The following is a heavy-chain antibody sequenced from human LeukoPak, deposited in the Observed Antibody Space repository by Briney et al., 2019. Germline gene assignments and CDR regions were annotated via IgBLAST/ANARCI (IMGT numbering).Heavy chain of an antibody. V-gene: IGHV4-34*01. D-gene: IGHD1-26*01. J-gene: IGHJ4*02. CDR3: AREMELELNSFDY. CDR2: INHSGST. Sequence: PSETLSLTRAVYGGSFSGYYWSWIRQPPGKGLEWIGEINHSGSTNYNPSLKSRVTISVDTSKNQFSLKLSSVTAADTAVYYCAREMELELNSFDYWGQGTLVTVSS. CDR1: GGSFSGYY.